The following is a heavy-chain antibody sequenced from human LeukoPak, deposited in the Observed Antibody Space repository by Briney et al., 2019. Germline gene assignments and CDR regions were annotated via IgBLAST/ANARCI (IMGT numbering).Heavy chain of an antibody. Sequence: GGSLRLSCAASGFTFSSYWMSWVRQAPGAGLEWVANIKQDGSEKYYVDSLKGRFTVSRDNSKNTLYLQMNSLRAGDTAVYYCAKEIRFDIWGQGTMVTVSS. CDR1: GFTFSSYW. CDR2: IKQDGSEK. J-gene: IGHJ3*02. V-gene: IGHV3-7*03. CDR3: AKEIRFDI.